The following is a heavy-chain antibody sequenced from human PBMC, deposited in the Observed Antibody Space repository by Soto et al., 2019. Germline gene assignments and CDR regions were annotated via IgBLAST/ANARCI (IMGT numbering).Heavy chain of an antibody. CDR1: GFTFSNYY. D-gene: IGHD3-22*01. J-gene: IGHJ4*02. CDR3: ARDLDGPYYYDSSGYYANDY. CDR2: ISSSGSTI. V-gene: IGHV3-11*01. Sequence: GGSLRLSCAASGFTFSNYYMSWIRQAPGKGLEWVSYISSSGSTIYYADSVKGRFTISRDNAKNSLYLQMNSLRAEDTAVYYCARDLDGPYYYDSSGYYANDYWGQGTLVTVSS.